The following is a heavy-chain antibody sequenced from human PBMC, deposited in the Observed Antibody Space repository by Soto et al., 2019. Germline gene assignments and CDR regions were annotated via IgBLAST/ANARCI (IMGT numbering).Heavy chain of an antibody. J-gene: IGHJ3*02. D-gene: IGHD2-8*01. Sequence: GASVKVSCKASGYTFTSYDINWVRQATGQGLEWMGWMNPNSGNTGYAQKFQGRVTMTRNTSISTAYMELSSLRSEDTAVYYCARVPSVIGYCTNGVCYRLAFDIWGQGTMVTVSS. CDR2: MNPNSGNT. V-gene: IGHV1-8*01. CDR1: GYTFTSYD. CDR3: ARVPSVIGYCTNGVCYRLAFDI.